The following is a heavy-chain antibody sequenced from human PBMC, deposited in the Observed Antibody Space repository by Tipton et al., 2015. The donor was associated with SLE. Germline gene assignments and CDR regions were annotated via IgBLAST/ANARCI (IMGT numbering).Heavy chain of an antibody. CDR3: ARHQAVAGSSAFDS. CDR2: IHYSGST. D-gene: IGHD6-19*01. CDR1: SGSFSGYY. V-gene: IGHV4-59*08. Sequence: TLSLTCAVYSGSFSGYYWNWIRQPPGKGLEWIGYIHYSGSTNYKPSLKSRVTISVDTSKNQFSLKLTSVAATDTAVYYCARHQAVAGSSAFDSWGQGTLVTVSS. J-gene: IGHJ3*01.